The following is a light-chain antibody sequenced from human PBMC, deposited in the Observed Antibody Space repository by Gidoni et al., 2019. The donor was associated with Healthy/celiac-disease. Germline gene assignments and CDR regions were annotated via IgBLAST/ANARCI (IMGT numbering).Light chain of an antibody. J-gene: IGKJ3*01. CDR2: AAS. CDR1: QSISSY. CDR3: QQSYSTPPIFT. Sequence: DIQMTQSPSSLSASVGDRVTITCRASQSISSYLTWYQQKPGKAPKLLIDAASSLQSGVPSRFSGSGSGTDFTLTISSLQPEDFATYYCQQSYSTPPIFTFGPGTKVDIK. V-gene: IGKV1-39*01.